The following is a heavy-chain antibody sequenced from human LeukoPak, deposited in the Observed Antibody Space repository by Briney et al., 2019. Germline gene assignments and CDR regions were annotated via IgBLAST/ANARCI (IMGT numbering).Heavy chain of an antibody. CDR1: GYTFTGYY. CDR3: ARASLYRSGSTSYYYYYGMDV. CDR2: INPNSGGT. Sequence: ASVKVSCKASGYTFTGYYMHWVRQAPGQGLEWMGWINPNSGGTNYAQKFQGWVTMTRDTSISTAYMELSRLRSDDTAVYYCARASLYRSGSTSYYYYYGMDVWGQGTTVTVSS. V-gene: IGHV1-2*04. J-gene: IGHJ6*02. D-gene: IGHD2-2*01.